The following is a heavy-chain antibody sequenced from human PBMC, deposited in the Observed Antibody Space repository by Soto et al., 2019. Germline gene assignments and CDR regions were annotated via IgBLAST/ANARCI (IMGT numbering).Heavy chain of an antibody. CDR3: ARGGSSTANWIDP. CDR1: GDAIYIGGYY. Sequence: SETLSLTCTVSGDAIYIGGYYWTWIRQHPGKGLEWIGYIYHTGKTYYNPSLESRVTMSVDTSKNQFSLKLASVTAADTAVYYCARGGSSTANWIDPWGQGTLVTVSS. V-gene: IGHV4-31*03. CDR2: IYHTGKT. J-gene: IGHJ5*02. D-gene: IGHD2-2*01.